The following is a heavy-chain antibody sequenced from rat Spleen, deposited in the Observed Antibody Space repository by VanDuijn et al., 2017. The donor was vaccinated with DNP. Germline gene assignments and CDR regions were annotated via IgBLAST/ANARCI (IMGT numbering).Heavy chain of an antibody. V-gene: IGHV2-47*01. Sequence: QVQLKESGPGLVQPSQTLSLTCTVSGLSLTSNSVSWIRQPPGKGLEWMGVMWSDGDTSYNSALKSRLSISRDTSKSQVFLKMNSLQTEDTATYYCARDHPWGWFAYWGQGTLVTVSS. J-gene: IGHJ3*01. CDR2: MWSDGDT. CDR1: GLSLTSNS. D-gene: IGHD1-7*01. CDR3: ARDHPWGWFAY.